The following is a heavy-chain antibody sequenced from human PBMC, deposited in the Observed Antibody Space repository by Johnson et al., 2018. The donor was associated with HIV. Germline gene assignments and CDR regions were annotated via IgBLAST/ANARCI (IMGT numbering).Heavy chain of an antibody. CDR3: ARGRDSIGDGGAFDI. CDR2: INQDGSEK. Sequence: MQLVESGGGLVQPWGSLRLSCVVSEFIFSSYWMSWVRQAPGKGLEWVSNINQDGSEKYYVDSTKGRFTITRDNAKNSLYLQMNSRRVEDTAVYYCARGRDSIGDGGAFDIWGQGTMVTVSS. V-gene: IGHV3-7*05. D-gene: IGHD3-16*01. CDR1: EFIFSSYW. J-gene: IGHJ3*02.